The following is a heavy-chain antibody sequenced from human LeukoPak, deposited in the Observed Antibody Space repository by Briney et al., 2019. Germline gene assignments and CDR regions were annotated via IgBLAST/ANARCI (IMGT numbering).Heavy chain of an antibody. V-gene: IGHV1-2*02. Sequence: ASMKVSCKASGYTFTGYCMHWVRQAPGQGLEWMGWINPNSGGTNYAQMFQGRVTMTRDTSITTAYMELSRLRSDDTAVYYCARAWGYSNLYFDYWGQGALVTVSS. D-gene: IGHD4-11*01. CDR2: INPNSGGT. CDR1: GYTFTGYC. J-gene: IGHJ4*02. CDR3: ARAWGYSNLYFDY.